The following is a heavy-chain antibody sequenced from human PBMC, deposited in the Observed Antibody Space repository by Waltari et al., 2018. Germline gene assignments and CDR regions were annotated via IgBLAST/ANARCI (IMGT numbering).Heavy chain of an antibody. CDR2: IIPILGIA. V-gene: IGHV1-69*04. CDR3: AGGDFCSGGSCYSS. J-gene: IGHJ4*02. CDR1: GGTFSSYA. Sequence: QVQLVQSGAEVKKPGSSVKVSCKASGGTFSSYAISWVRPAPGQGLEWMGGIIPILGIANYAQKFQGRVTITADESTSTAYMELSSLRSEDTAVYYCAGGDFCSGGSCYSSWGQGTLVTVSS. D-gene: IGHD2-15*01.